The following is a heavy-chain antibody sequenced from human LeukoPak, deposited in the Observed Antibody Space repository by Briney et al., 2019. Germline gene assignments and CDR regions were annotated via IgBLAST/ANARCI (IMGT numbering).Heavy chain of an antibody. CDR2: ISSSSSYI. Sequence: KPGGSLRLSCAASGFTFSSYSMNWVRQAPGKGLEWVSSISSSSSYIYYADSVKGRFTISRDNAKNSLYLQMNSLRAEDTAVYYCASFPGYCSGGGCYSIFGSNYWGQGTLVTVSS. CDR3: ASFPGYCSGGGCYSIFGSNY. CDR1: GFTFSSYS. D-gene: IGHD2-15*01. J-gene: IGHJ4*02. V-gene: IGHV3-21*04.